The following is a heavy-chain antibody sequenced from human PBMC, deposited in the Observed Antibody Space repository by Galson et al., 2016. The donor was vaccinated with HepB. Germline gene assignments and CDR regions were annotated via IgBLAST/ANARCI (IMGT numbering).Heavy chain of an antibody. D-gene: IGHD3-16*02. CDR1: GGSMRGLY. CDR2: IYYSGRT. J-gene: IGHJ4*02. Sequence: CTVSGGSMRGLYWSWIRQAPGKGLEVIGYIYYSGRTNYRPSLTSRVTISADTSRNQFSLELTSVTPADTGVYYCARGLAPSEAIVQSPDYWGQGILITVS. V-gene: IGHV4-59*11. CDR3: ARGLAPSEAIVQSPDY.